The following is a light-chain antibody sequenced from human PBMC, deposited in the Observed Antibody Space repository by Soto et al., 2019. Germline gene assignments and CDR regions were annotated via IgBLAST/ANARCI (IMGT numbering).Light chain of an antibody. CDR2: DVN. J-gene: IGLJ2*01. CDR3: TSYTTTSTVI. Sequence: QSALTQRASVSGSPGQSITISCTGTSSDVGGYNYVSWYQQHPGKAPKLLIYDVNNRPSGVSNRFSGSKSGNTASLTISGLQAEDEADYYCTSYTTTSTVIFGEGTKLTVL. CDR1: SSDVGGYNY. V-gene: IGLV2-14*03.